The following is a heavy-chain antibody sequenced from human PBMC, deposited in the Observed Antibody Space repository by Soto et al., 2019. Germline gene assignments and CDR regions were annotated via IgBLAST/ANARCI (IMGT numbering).Heavy chain of an antibody. Sequence: EVQLVESGGVVVQPGGSLRLSCAASGFTFDDYTMHWVRQAPGKGLEWVSLISWDGGSTYYADSVKGRFTISRDNSKNSLYLQINSLRTEDTALYYCAKDIAASGWYSLDYWGQGTLVTVSS. CDR3: AKDIAASGWYSLDY. V-gene: IGHV3-43*01. J-gene: IGHJ4*02. CDR1: GFTFDDYT. D-gene: IGHD6-19*01. CDR2: ISWDGGST.